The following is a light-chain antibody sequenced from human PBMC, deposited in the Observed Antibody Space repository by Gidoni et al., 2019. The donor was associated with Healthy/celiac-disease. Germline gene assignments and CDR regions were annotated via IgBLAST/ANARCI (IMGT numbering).Light chain of an antibody. CDR1: QGISSA. V-gene: IGKV1-13*02. CDR2: DAS. CDR3: QQFNSYPLT. J-gene: IGKJ5*01. Sequence: AIQLTQSPSSLSASVGDRVTITCRASQGISSALAWYQQKPVKAPKLLIYDASSLESWVPSRFSGSGSGTDFTLTISSLQPEDFATYYCQQFNSYPLTFGQGTRLEIK.